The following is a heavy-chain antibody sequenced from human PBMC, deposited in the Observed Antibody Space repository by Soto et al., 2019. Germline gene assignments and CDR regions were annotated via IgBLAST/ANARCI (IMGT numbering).Heavy chain of an antibody. CDR3: AGPLNAVANPNYYYYGMDV. CDR2: ISGSGGST. Sequence: PGGSLRLSCAASGFTFSSYAMSWVRQAPGKGLEWVSAISGSGGSTYYADSVKGRFTISRDNSKNTLYLQMNSLRAEDTAVYYYAGPLNAVANPNYYYYGMDVWGQGTTVTVSS. J-gene: IGHJ6*02. CDR1: GFTFSSYA. V-gene: IGHV3-23*01. D-gene: IGHD6-19*01.